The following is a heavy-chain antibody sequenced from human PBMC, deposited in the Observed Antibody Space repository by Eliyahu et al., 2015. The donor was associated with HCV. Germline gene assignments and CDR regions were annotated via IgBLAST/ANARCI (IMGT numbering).Heavy chain of an antibody. D-gene: IGHD3-22*01. CDR1: GFSLSTRGVG. Sequence: QITLKESGPTLVKPTQTLTLTCTFSGFSLSTRGVGVAWXRQPPGKALEWLALIYWDDDKRYSPSLKSRLTITKDISKNEVVLTMTNMDPVDTATYYCARQQIYYDGIYGMDVWGQGTTVAVSS. CDR2: IYWDDDK. J-gene: IGHJ6*02. V-gene: IGHV2-5*02. CDR3: ARQQIYYDGIYGMDV.